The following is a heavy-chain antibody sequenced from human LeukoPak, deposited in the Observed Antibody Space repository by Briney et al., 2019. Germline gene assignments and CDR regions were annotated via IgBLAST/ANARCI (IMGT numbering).Heavy chain of an antibody. CDR2: IYYSGST. Sequence: SETLSLTCAVSGGSISSGDYYWSWIRQPPGKGLEWIGYIYYSGSTYYNPSLKSRVTISVDTSKNQFSLKLSSVTAADTAVYYCARGTYCSGGSCYERQIDYCGQGTLVTVSS. D-gene: IGHD2-15*01. J-gene: IGHJ4*02. V-gene: IGHV4-30-4*01. CDR3: ARGTYCSGGSCYERQIDY. CDR1: GGSISSGDYY.